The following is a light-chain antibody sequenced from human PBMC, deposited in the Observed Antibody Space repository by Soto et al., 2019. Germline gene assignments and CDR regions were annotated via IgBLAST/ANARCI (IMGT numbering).Light chain of an antibody. Sequence: QSVLTQPASVSGSPGQSITISCIGTSSDVGSYTLVSWYQQHPGKAPKLMIFEGRKRPSGVSYRFSGSKSGNTASLTISGLQAEDEADYYCSSYADSNTYVFGGGTKLTVL. CDR1: SSDVGSYTL. J-gene: IGLJ1*01. V-gene: IGLV2-23*01. CDR3: SSYADSNTYV. CDR2: EGR.